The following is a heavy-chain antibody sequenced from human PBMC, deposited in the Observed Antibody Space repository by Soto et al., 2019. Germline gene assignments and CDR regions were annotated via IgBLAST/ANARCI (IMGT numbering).Heavy chain of an antibody. CDR1: GDSLTSHSYY. D-gene: IGHD3-16*01. Sequence: TETLSLTCTVSGDSLTSHSYYWTWVRQPPGKGLEWIGNIYYTGNANYDPSLTGRVTLSVDTSRNQFSLRLTSVTTADTAVYYCARVSYYYSSDYTLLGYFDSCG. CDR2: IYYTGNA. V-gene: IGHV4-61*01. J-gene: IGHJ4*01. CDR3: ARVSYYYSSDYTLLGYFDS.